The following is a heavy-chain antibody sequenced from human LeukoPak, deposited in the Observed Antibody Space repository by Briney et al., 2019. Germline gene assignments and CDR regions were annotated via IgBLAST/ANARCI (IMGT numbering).Heavy chain of an antibody. CDR3: AREAPSGYVAAWFDY. J-gene: IGHJ4*02. D-gene: IGHD5-12*01. Sequence: ASVKVSCKASGYTFTSYDINWVRQATRQGLEWIGWMNHNSGNTGYAQKFQGRVTITRNTSISTAYMELSSLRSEDTAVYYCAREAPSGYVAAWFDYWGQGTLVTVSS. CDR2: MNHNSGNT. CDR1: GYTFTSYD. V-gene: IGHV1-8*03.